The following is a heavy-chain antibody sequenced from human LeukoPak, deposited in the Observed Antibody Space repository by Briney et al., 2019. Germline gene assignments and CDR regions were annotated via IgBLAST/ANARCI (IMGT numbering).Heavy chain of an antibody. D-gene: IGHD6-13*01. Sequence: LSGRSLSPFRSASSPTFAISAMRSVRQAPGKGPEYVSAISSKGGSTYYADSVKGRFTISRDNSKNTLYLQMSSLRAEDTAVYYCVKGHVAAAGGVPATIPYWGQGTLVTVSS. CDR3: VKGHVAAAGGVPATIPY. CDR1: SPTFAISA. CDR2: ISSKGGST. J-gene: IGHJ4*02. V-gene: IGHV3-64D*06.